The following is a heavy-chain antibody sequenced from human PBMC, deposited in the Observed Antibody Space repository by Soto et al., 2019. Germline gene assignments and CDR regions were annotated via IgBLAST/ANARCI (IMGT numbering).Heavy chain of an antibody. D-gene: IGHD5-12*01. Sequence: QVPLQESGPGLVKPSETLSLTCTVSGGSISSYYWSWIRQPPGKGLEWIGYIYYSGSTNYNPSLKSRVTISVDTSKNQFSLKLSSVTAADTAVYYCARLVEYSGYAQFGYWGQGTLVTVSS. CDR2: IYYSGST. V-gene: IGHV4-59*08. CDR3: ARLVEYSGYAQFGY. CDR1: GGSISSYY. J-gene: IGHJ4*02.